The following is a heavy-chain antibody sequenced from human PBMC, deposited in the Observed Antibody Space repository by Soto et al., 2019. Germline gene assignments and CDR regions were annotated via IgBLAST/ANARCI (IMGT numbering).Heavy chain of an antibody. J-gene: IGHJ6*02. CDR1: GGTFSSYA. D-gene: IGHD2-2*01. Sequence: SVKVSCKASGGTFSSYAISWVRQAPGQGLEWMGGIIPIPGTANYAQKFQGRVTITADESTSTAYMELSSLRSEDTAVYYCARSQGSSTSLEIYYYYYYGMDVWAQGTTVTVSS. CDR3: ARSQGSSTSLEIYYYYYYGMDV. V-gene: IGHV1-69*13. CDR2: IIPIPGTA.